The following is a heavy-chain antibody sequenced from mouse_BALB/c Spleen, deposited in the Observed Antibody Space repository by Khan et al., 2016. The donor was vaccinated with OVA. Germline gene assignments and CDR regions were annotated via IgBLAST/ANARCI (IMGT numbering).Heavy chain of an antibody. CDR1: GYSITSDYA. J-gene: IGHJ2*01. V-gene: IGHV3-2*02. CDR2: ISYSGST. Sequence: VQLKESGPGLVKPSQSLSLTCTVTGYSITSDYAWTWIRQFPGNKLEWMGYISYSGSTSYNPSLRSRISITRDTSKNQFFLQLISVTTEDTATYYCASTRFYYRYSFVDYWGQGTTLTVAS. CDR3: ASTRFYYRYSFVDY. D-gene: IGHD2-14*01.